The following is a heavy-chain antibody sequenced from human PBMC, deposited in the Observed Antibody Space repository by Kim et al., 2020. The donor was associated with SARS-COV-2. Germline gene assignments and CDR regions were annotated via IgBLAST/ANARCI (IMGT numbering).Heavy chain of an antibody. V-gene: IGHV1-69*04. D-gene: IGHD1-26*01. CDR3: AREIVGSRGMDV. Sequence: YAQKFQGRVTITADKSTSTAYMELSSLRSEDTAVYYCAREIVGSRGMDVWGQGTTVTVSS. J-gene: IGHJ6*02.